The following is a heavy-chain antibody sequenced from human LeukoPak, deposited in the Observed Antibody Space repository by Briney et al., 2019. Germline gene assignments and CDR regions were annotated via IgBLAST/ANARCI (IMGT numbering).Heavy chain of an antibody. CDR3: ARVIVVVPAQNYYMDV. CDR2: IIPIFGTA. D-gene: IGHD2-2*01. Sequence: GASVKVSCKASGGTFSSYAISWVRQAPGQGLEWMGGIIPIFGTANYAQKFQGRVTITADESTSTAYMELSSLRSEDTAVYYCARVIVVVPAQNYYMDVWGKGTTVTVSS. J-gene: IGHJ6*03. CDR1: GGTFSSYA. V-gene: IGHV1-69*13.